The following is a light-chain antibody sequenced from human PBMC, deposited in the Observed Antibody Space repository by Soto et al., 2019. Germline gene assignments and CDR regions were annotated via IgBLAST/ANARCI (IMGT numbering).Light chain of an antibody. J-gene: IGKJ1*01. V-gene: IGKV3-11*01. CDR1: QIASSY. CDR3: QQRSNWPS. CDR2: DAS. Sequence: EIVLKQSPATLSLSPREKTTHSCRASQIASSYLAWYQQKPGQAPRLLIYDASNRATGIPARFSGSGSGTDFTLTISSLEPGDFAVYYCQQRSNWPSFGQGTKV.